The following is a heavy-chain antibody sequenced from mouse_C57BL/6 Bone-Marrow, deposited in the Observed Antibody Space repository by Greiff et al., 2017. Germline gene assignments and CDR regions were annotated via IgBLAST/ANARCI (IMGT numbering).Heavy chain of an antibody. Sequence: QVQLQQSGAELARPGASVKLSCKASGYTFTSYGISWVKQRTGQGLEWIGEIYPRSGNTYYNEKFKGKAKLTADKSSSTAYMELRSLTSEDSAVYFCARSKNYGSNYYAMDYWGQGTSVTVSS. CDR2: IYPRSGNT. CDR1: GYTFTSYG. D-gene: IGHD1-1*01. CDR3: ARSKNYGSNYYAMDY. V-gene: IGHV1-81*01. J-gene: IGHJ4*01.